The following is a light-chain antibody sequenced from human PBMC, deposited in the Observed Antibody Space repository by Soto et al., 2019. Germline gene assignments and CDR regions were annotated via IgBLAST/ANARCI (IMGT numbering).Light chain of an antibody. J-gene: IGKJ1*01. Sequence: EIVVTRSRAPLSVSPGESATLSGWSSQSVSSTLAWYQQSPGSAPMILINGASTRATGIRARFSVCGSGTECALPISCLQSEDFAVYYWQQYDDGPPSFGQGT. V-gene: IGKV3-15*01. CDR2: GAS. CDR1: QSVSST. CDR3: QQYDDGPPS.